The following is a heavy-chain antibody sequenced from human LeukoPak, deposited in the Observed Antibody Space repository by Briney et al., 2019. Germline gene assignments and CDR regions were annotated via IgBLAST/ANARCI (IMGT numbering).Heavy chain of an antibody. CDR3: TRYSGRTDY. CDR2: IRSKTFGGTT. Sequence: GGSLRLSCTSSGFTFGTYAVSWFRQAPGKGLEWAAFIRSKTFGGTTEYAASVEGRFTISRDDSKSIAYLQMNSLKTEDTAVYYCTRYSGRTDYWGQGTLVTVSS. V-gene: IGHV3-49*03. D-gene: IGHD5-18*01. CDR1: GFTFGTYA. J-gene: IGHJ4*02.